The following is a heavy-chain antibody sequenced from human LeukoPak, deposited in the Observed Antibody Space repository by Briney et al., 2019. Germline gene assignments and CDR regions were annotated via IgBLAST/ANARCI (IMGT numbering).Heavy chain of an antibody. CDR1: GYTFTGYY. Sequence: ASVKVSCKASGYTFTGYYMHWVRQAPGQGLEWMGWINPNSGGTNYAQKFQGRVTMTRDTSISTAYMELSRLRSDDTAVYYCARDHKGGDGADAFDLWGHGTMVTVSS. D-gene: IGHD5-24*01. J-gene: IGHJ3*01. V-gene: IGHV1-2*02. CDR2: INPNSGGT. CDR3: ARDHKGGDGADAFDL.